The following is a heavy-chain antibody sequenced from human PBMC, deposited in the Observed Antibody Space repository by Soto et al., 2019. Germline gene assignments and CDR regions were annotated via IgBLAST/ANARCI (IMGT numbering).Heavy chain of an antibody. CDR2: IYYSGST. CDR3: ARDGSGRSPIRLPKDNWFDP. Sequence: QVQLQESGPGLVKPSQTLSLTCTVSGGSISSGGYYWSWIRQHPGKGLEWIGYIYYSGSTYYNPSLKSRVTISVDTSKNQFSLKLSSVTAADTAVYYCARDGSGRSPIRLPKDNWFDPWGQGTLVTVSS. CDR1: GGSISSGGYY. J-gene: IGHJ5*02. V-gene: IGHV4-31*03. D-gene: IGHD3-10*01.